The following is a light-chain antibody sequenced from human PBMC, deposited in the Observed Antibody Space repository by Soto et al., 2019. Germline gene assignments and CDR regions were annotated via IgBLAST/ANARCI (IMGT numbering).Light chain of an antibody. V-gene: IGLV1-51*02. CDR2: ENN. J-gene: IGLJ1*01. CDR1: SSPIGNNY. Sequence: QSLLAQPPSMSAAPGQKGTISCSWNSSPIGNNYVSWYQQLPGTAPKLLIYENNKRPSGIPDRFSGSKSGTSATLGITGLQTGDEADYYCGTWDSSLSLYVFGTGTKVTVL. CDR3: GTWDSSLSLYV.